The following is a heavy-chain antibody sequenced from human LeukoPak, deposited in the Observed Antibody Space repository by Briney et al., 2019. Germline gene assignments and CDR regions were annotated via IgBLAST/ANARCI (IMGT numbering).Heavy chain of an antibody. CDR3: ARGASRSFDY. J-gene: IGHJ4*02. Sequence: ASVKVSCKASGYTFTGFYMHWVRQAPGQGLEWMGWINPNSGDTNYVQKFQGRVTMTRDTSISTAYMELSRLRSDDTAVYYCARGASRSFDYWGQGTLVTVSS. V-gene: IGHV1-2*02. CDR2: INPNSGDT. CDR1: GYTFTGFY.